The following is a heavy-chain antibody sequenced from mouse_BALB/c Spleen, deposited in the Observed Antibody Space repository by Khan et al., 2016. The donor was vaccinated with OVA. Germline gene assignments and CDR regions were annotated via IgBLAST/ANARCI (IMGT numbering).Heavy chain of an antibody. CDR2: INTYTGEP. CDR1: GYTFTNYG. V-gene: IGHV9-3-1*01. J-gene: IGHJ1*01. Sequence: QIQLVQSGPELKKPGETVKISCKASGYTFTNYGMNWVKQAPGKGLKWMGWINTYTGEPTYADDFKGRFAFSLATSASTAYLQINNLKNEDTAKYFCARMKPYWYFDLWGAGTTVTVSS. CDR3: ARMKPYWYFDL.